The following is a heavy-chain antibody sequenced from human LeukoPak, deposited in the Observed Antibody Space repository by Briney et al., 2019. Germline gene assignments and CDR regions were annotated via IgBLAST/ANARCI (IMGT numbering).Heavy chain of an antibody. J-gene: IGHJ4*02. CDR1: GFTFSSYA. D-gene: IGHD4-17*01. V-gene: IGHV3-30*04. CDR3: AGGDTKTTVTTFLVYDY. Sequence: GGSLRLSCAASGFTFSSYAMHWVRQAPGKGLEWVAVISYDGSNKYYADSVKGRFTISRDNSKNTLYLQMNSLRAEDTAVYYCAGGDTKTTVTTFLVYDYWGQGTLVTVSS. CDR2: ISYDGSNK.